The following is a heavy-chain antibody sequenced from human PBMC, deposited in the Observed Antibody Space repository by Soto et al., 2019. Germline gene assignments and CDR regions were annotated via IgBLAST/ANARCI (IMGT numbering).Heavy chain of an antibody. J-gene: IGHJ6*02. Sequence: ASVKVSCKASGYTFTSYAMHWVRQAPGQRLEWMGWINAGNGNTKYSQKFQGRVTITRDTSTSTAYMELSSLRSEDTAVYYCARVNGCSSTSCYVSYYYYGMDVWGQGTTVTVSS. CDR2: INAGNGNT. CDR3: ARVNGCSSTSCYVSYYYYGMDV. V-gene: IGHV1-3*01. D-gene: IGHD2-2*01. CDR1: GYTFTSYA.